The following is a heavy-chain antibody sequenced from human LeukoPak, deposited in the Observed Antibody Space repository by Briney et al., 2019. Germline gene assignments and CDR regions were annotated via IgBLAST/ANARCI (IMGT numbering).Heavy chain of an antibody. CDR2: ISHDLTYQ. Sequence: GGSLRLSCAASGFIFTAYGMHWVRQAPGKGLEWVAVISHDLTYQAYADSVKDRFTISRDDSKNTLYLQMNSLRTEDTAFYYCARDVNNYFDYWGLGTLVTVSS. CDR1: GFIFTAYG. D-gene: IGHD2/OR15-2a*01. CDR3: ARDVNNYFDY. J-gene: IGHJ4*02. V-gene: IGHV3-30*03.